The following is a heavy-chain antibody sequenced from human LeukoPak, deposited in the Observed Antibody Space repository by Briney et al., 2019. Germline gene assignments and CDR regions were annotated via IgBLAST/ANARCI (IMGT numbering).Heavy chain of an antibody. CDR2: IYESGST. J-gene: IGHJ4*02. Sequence: PSETLSLTCTVSGGSISNYNWSWIRQPPGKGLEWIGYIYESGSTNYNPSLKSRVTMSLDTSKNQFSLKLSSVTAADTAVYYCARDCYDSSGCFDYWRRGTLVTVSS. V-gene: IGHV4-59*01. CDR3: ARDCYDSSGCFDY. D-gene: IGHD3-22*01. CDR1: GGSISNYN.